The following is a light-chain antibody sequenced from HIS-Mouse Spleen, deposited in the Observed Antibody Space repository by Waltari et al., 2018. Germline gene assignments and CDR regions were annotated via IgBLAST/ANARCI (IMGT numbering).Light chain of an antibody. Sequence: AIWMTQSPSLLPASTGDRVTISCRMSQGISRYLAWYQQKPGKAPDLLIYAASTLKSGVPSSLSDSGSGTDMSVPVRCLQSEVFSTYCGKRYNSITYSSGQRTELEIK. CDR1: QGISRY. J-gene: IGKJ2*01. V-gene: IGKV1D-8*02. CDR2: AAS. CDR3: KRYNSITYS.